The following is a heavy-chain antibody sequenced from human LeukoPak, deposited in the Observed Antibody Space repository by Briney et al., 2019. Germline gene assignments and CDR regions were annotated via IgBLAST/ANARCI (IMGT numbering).Heavy chain of an antibody. CDR2: INPNSGGT. Sequence: ASVKVSCKASGYTFTGYYMHWVRQAPGQGLEWMGWINPNSGGTNYAQKFQGRVTMTRDTSISTAYMELSRLRSDDTAVYYCARSSHDFWSGYYGGYFDYWGQGTLVTVSS. CDR3: ARSSHDFWSGYYGGYFDY. D-gene: IGHD3-3*01. V-gene: IGHV1-2*02. J-gene: IGHJ4*02. CDR1: GYTFTGYY.